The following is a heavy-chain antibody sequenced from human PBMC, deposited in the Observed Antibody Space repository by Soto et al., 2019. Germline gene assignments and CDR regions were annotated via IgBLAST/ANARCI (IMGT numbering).Heavy chain of an antibody. V-gene: IGHV4-30-2*01. D-gene: IGHD6-19*01. CDR3: AGMPYTSGLRFDP. CDR2: IYQSGVT. CDR1: GDSYSISTYS. J-gene: IGHJ5*02. Sequence: SETLSLTCIMSGDSYSISTYSWIWIRQPPGKALQWIGFIYQSGVTSYNPSLASRVSISLDRSNNQCSLKLKSVTAADTAVYFRAGMPYTSGLRFDPWGPGTLVTVSS.